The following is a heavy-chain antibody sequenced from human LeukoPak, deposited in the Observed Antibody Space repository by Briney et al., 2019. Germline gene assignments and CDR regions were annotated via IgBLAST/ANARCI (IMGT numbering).Heavy chain of an antibody. J-gene: IGHJ4*02. Sequence: GGSLRLSCAASGFTFSSYAMSWVRQAPGKGLEWVSVISGSGGRTYYADSVKGRFTISRDNSKNTLYVQMNSLRAGDTAVYYCAKDLLAATIDYYFDYWGQGTLVTVSS. V-gene: IGHV3-23*01. D-gene: IGHD5-12*01. CDR3: AKDLLAATIDYYFDY. CDR2: ISGSGGRT. CDR1: GFTFSSYA.